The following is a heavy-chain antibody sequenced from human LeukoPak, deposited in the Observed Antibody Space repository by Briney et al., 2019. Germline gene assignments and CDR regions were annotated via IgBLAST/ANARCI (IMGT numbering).Heavy chain of an antibody. CDR3: ASGRSYTRFDY. J-gene: IGHJ4*02. D-gene: IGHD1-26*01. V-gene: IGHV3-64*01. Sequence: GGSLRLSCAASGFTFSSYAMHWVRQAPGKGLEYVSAISSNGGSTYYANSVKGRFTISGDNSKNTLYLQMGSLRAEDMAVYYCASGRSYTRFDYWGQGTLVTVSS. CDR2: ISSNGGST. CDR1: GFTFSSYA.